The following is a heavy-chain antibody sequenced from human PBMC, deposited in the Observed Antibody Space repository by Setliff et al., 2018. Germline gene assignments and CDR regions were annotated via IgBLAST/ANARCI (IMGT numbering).Heavy chain of an antibody. J-gene: IGHJ6*03. Sequence: PSETLSLTCNVSGDSMYGYYWSWIRQPPGKGLEWIGYIYKSGTTKYNPSLGSRISMSVDTSKNQVSLKVTSVTAEDTAVYYCAKVDIDYIMTRDNTWQYLFYMDVWGRGTTVTVSS. CDR1: GDSMYGYY. CDR2: IYKSGTT. V-gene: IGHV4-59*08. CDR3: AKVDIDYIMTRDNTWQYLFYMDV. D-gene: IGHD5-12*01.